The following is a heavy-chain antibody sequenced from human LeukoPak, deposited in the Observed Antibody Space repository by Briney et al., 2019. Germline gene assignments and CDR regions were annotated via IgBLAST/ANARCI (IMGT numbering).Heavy chain of an antibody. V-gene: IGHV3-9*01. CDR1: GFTFDDYA. Sequence: GRSLRLSCAASGFTFDDYAMHGVRQAPGKGLEWVSGISWNSGSIGYADSVKGRFTLSRDNAKNSLYLQMNSLRAEDTALYYCAKDKGCSGGSCHSYYYGMDVWGQGTTVTVSS. J-gene: IGHJ6*02. CDR2: ISWNSGSI. D-gene: IGHD2-15*01. CDR3: AKDKGCSGGSCHSYYYGMDV.